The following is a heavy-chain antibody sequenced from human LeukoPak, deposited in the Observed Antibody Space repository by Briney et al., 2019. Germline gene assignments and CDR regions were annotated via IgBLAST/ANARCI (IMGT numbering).Heavy chain of an antibody. V-gene: IGHV3-21*01. CDR2: ISSSSYI. CDR1: GFTLNSYA. J-gene: IGHJ3*02. D-gene: IGHD1-26*01. Sequence: GTSLRLSCAAPGFTLNSYAMNWVRQAPGKGLEWVSSISSSSYIYYADSVKGRFTISRDNAKNSLYLQMNSLRAEDTAVYYCARGPQLHDAFDIWGQGTMVTVSS. CDR3: ARGPQLHDAFDI.